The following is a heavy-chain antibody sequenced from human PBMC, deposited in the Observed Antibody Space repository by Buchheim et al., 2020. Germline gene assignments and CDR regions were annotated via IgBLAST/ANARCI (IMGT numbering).Heavy chain of an antibody. V-gene: IGHV3-48*02. Sequence: EVQLVESGGGLVQPGGSLRLSCAGSGFTFSSYSMNWVRQAPGKGLEWVSYIRCSGNNIQYADSVKGRFTISRDNVKNSLFLQMNSLRDEDTAVYYCARSMDVWGKGTT. CDR2: IRCSGNNI. CDR1: GFTFSSYS. CDR3: ARSMDV. J-gene: IGHJ6*03.